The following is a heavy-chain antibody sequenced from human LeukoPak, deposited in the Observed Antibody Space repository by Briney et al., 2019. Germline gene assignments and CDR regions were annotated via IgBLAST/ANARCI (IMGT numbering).Heavy chain of an antibody. V-gene: IGHV1-18*01. Sequence: ASVKVSCKASGYTFTSYGINWVRQAPGQGLEWMGWISAYNGNTNYAQKFQGRVTITADESTSTAYMELSSLRSEDTAVYYCARGAGGGNFWSGYYIDGTFDYWGQGTLVTVSS. CDR2: ISAYNGNT. CDR1: GYTFTSYG. J-gene: IGHJ4*02. CDR3: ARGAGGGNFWSGYYIDGTFDY. D-gene: IGHD3-3*01.